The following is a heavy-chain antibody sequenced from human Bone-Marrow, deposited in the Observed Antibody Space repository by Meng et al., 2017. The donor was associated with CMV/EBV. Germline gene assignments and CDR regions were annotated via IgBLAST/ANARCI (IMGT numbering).Heavy chain of an antibody. CDR1: GYTFTGYY. CDR2: INPNSGGT. D-gene: IGHD2-2*02. CDR3: ARGAPAAILAYYYYYGMDV. Sequence: ASVKVSCKASGYTFTGYYMHWVRQAPGQGLEWIGWINPNSGGTNYAQKFQGRVTMTRDTSISTAYMELSRLRSDDTAVYYCARGAPAAILAYYYYYGMDVWGQGTTVTVSS. V-gene: IGHV1-2*02. J-gene: IGHJ6*02.